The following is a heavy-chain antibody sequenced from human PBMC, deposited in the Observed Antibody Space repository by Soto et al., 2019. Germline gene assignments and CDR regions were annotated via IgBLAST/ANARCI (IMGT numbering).Heavy chain of an antibody. CDR3: AREWGAGWSPPSILDY. V-gene: IGHV3-21*01. CDR2: ISSSSSSI. CDR1: GFTFSHYS. J-gene: IGHJ4*02. Sequence: EVQLVESGGGLVKRGGSLRLSCATSGFTFSHYSMNWVRQTPGKGLEWVSFISSSSSSIYYADSVKGRFTISRDNAKKSLYLQTNSPRAEDTAVYYCAREWGAGWSPPSILDYWGQGTLVTVSS. D-gene: IGHD1-26*01.